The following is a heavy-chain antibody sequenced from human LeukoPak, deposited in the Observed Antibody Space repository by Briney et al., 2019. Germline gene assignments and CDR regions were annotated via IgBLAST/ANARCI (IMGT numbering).Heavy chain of an antibody. V-gene: IGHV1-2*02. J-gene: IGHJ4*02. D-gene: IGHD2-15*01. Sequence: ASVKVSYKASGYTFTGYYMHWVRQAPGQGLEWMGWINPNSGGTNYAQKFQGRVTMTRDTSISTAYMELSRLRSDDTAVYYCAETGGYNSGVFDYWGQGTLVTVSS. CDR1: GYTFTGYY. CDR2: INPNSGGT. CDR3: AETGGYNSGVFDY.